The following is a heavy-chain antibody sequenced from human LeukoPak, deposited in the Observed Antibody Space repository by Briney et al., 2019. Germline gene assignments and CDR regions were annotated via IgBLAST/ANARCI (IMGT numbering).Heavy chain of an antibody. J-gene: IGHJ4*02. D-gene: IGHD6-19*01. V-gene: IGHV3-15*07. CDR2: IKSKTDGGTT. Sequence: GGSLRLSCAASGFTFSNAWMNWVRQAPGKGLEWVGRIKSKTDGGTTDYAAPVKGRFTISRDDSKSTLYLQMNSLKTEDTAVYYCTTMGIAVAGTFDYWGQGTLVTVSS. CDR1: GFTFSNAW. CDR3: TTMGIAVAGTFDY.